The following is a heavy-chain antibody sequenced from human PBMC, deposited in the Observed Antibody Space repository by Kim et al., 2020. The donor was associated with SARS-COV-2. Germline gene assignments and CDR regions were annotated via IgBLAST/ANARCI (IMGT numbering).Heavy chain of an antibody. J-gene: IGHJ4*01. V-gene: IGHV3-9*01. CDR1: GFTFDDYA. Sequence: GGSLRLSCAASGFTFDDYAMHWVRQPPGKGLEWVSGINWNSGSTGSADSVQGRFTISRDNARNSLSLEMNSLSADDTALYFYARDLAPYYGSASYFGYWG. CDR2: INWNSGST. CDR3: ARDLAPYYGSASYFGY. D-gene: IGHD3-10*01.